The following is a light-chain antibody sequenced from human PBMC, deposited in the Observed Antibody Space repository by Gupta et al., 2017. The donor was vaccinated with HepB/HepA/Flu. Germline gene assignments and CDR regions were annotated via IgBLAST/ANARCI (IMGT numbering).Light chain of an antibody. V-gene: IGKV1-9*01. Sequence: IQFTQSPSFPSASVGDRVTITCRASQGISSYLAWYQQKPGKAPKLLIYAASTLQSGVPSRFSGSGSGTEFTLTISSLQPEDFATYYCQQVNSHPVTFGGGTQVEIK. J-gene: IGKJ4*01. CDR2: AAS. CDR1: QGISSY. CDR3: QQVNSHPVT.